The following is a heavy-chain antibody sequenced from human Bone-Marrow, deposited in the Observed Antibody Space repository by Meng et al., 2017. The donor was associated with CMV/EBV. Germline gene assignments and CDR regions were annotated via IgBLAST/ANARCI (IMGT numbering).Heavy chain of an antibody. Sequence: LSLSCTVSGGSISSGGYYWSWIRQHPGKGLEWIGYIYYSGSTYYNPSLKSRVTISVDTSKNQFSPKLSSVTTADTAVYYCARDSYKTTFNWYFDLWGRGTLVTFSS. D-gene: IGHD1-1*01. V-gene: IGHV4-31*02. J-gene: IGHJ2*01. CDR1: GGSISSGGYY. CDR3: ARDSYKTTFNWYFDL. CDR2: IYYSGST.